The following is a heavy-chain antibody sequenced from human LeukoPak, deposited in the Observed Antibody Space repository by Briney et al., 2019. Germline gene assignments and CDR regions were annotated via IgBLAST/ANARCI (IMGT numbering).Heavy chain of an antibody. CDR2: IYTSRST. V-gene: IGHV4-4*07. CDR3: ARGVVNCCYYWFDP. CDR1: GGSISSYY. D-gene: IGHD2-15*01. Sequence: SETLSLTCTVCGGSISSYYWSWLRQSAGKGLEGIGRIYTSRSTNCSPSLKSRVTMSVDTSKNQFYLKLSSVTAADTAVYYCARGVVNCCYYWFDPWGQGTLVTVSS. J-gene: IGHJ5*02.